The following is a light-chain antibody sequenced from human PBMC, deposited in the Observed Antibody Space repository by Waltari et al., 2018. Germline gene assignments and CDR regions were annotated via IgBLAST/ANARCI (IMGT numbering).Light chain of an antibody. J-gene: IGLJ2*01. V-gene: IGLV2-23*02. CDR1: SSDVGSYNL. CDR2: EVS. Sequence: QSALTQPASVSGSPGQSITISCTGTSSDVGSYNLVSWYQQHPGKAPKLMIYEVSKRPSGVSNRFSGSKSGNTASLTISWLQAEDEADYYCCSYAGSSTEVFGGGTKLTVL. CDR3: CSYAGSSTEV.